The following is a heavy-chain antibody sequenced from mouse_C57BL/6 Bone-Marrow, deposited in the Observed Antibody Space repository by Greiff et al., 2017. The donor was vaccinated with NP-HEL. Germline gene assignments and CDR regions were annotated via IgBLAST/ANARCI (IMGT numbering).Heavy chain of an antibody. V-gene: IGHV8-8*01. J-gene: IGHJ3*01. CDR3: ARIADGYLPWFAY. D-gene: IGHD2-3*01. CDR1: GFSLSTFGMG. Sequence: QVTLKESGPGILQPSQTLSLTCSFSGFSLSTFGMGVGWIRQPSGKGLEWLAHIWWDDDKYYNPALKSQLTIAKDTSKNQVFLKIANVDTADTATYYCARIADGYLPWFAYWGQGTLVTVSA. CDR2: IWWDDDK.